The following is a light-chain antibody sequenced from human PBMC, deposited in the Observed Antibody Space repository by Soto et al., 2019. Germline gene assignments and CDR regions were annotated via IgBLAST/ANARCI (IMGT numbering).Light chain of an antibody. CDR3: QKRGNWPH. J-gene: IGKJ5*01. V-gene: IGKV3-11*01. CDR2: EAS. Sequence: EIVLTQSPATVTVSPGERVTLSCRASENINNYLAWYQQKPGRAPRLLIYEASSRATGVAARFIGSGSGTDFTLTISSLEPEDFAIYYCQKRGNWPHFGQGTRLEI. CDR1: ENINNY.